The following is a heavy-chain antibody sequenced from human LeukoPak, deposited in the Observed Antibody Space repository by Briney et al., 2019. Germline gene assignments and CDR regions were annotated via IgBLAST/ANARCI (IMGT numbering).Heavy chain of an antibody. CDR1: GGSISSSSYY. V-gene: IGHV4-39*01. CDR2: IYYSGST. J-gene: IGHJ4*02. CDR3: ARHYVEEWELELDYFDY. Sequence: SETLSLTCTVSGGSISSSSYYWGWIRQPPGKGLEWIGSIYYSGSTYYNPSLESRVTISVDTSKNQFSLKLSSVTAADTAVYYCARHYVEEWELELDYFDYWGQGTLVTVSS. D-gene: IGHD1-26*01.